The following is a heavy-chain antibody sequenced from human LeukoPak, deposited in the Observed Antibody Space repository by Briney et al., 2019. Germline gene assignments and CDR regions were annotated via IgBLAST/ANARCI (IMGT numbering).Heavy chain of an antibody. CDR2: IRGSGGST. Sequence: PGGPLRLSCAASGFTFSSYAMSGVPQPPGKGLEWVSAIRGSGGSTYYADSVKGRFTISRDNSKNSLYLQMNSLRAEDTAVYYCARDGLDMGSYAVDFVYWGQGTLVTVSS. J-gene: IGHJ4*02. V-gene: IGHV3-23*01. CDR1: GFTFSSYA. D-gene: IGHD1-26*01. CDR3: ARDGLDMGSYAVDFVY.